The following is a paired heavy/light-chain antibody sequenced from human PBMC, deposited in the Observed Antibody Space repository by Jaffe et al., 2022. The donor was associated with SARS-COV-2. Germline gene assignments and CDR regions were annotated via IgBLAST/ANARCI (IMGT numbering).Light chain of an antibody. CDR1: SSDVGGYNY. CDR3: SSYTSSSTLWV. J-gene: IGLJ3*02. CDR2: EVS. V-gene: IGLV2-14*01. Sequence: QSALTQPASVSGSPGQSITISCTGTSSDVGGYNYVSWYQQHPGKAPKLMIYEVSNRPSGVPDRFSGSKSGNTASLTISGLQAEDEADYYCSSYTSSSTLWVFGGGTKLTVL.
Heavy chain of an antibody. V-gene: IGHV1-69*08. CDR3: ARDGAYDFWSGWRDNYYYYYGMDV. Sequence: QVQLVQSGAEVKKPGSSVKVSCKASGGTFSSYTISWVRQAPGQGLEWMGRIIPILGIANYAQKFQGRVTITADKSTSTAYMELSSLRSEDTAVYYCARDGAYDFWSGWRDNYYYYYGMDVWGQGTTVTVSS. CDR2: IIPILGIA. D-gene: IGHD3-3*01. J-gene: IGHJ6*02. CDR1: GGTFSSYT.